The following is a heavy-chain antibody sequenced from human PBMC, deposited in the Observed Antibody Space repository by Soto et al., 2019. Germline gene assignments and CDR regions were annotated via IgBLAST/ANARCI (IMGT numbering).Heavy chain of an antibody. J-gene: IGHJ1*01. CDR2: TSSEGNK. D-gene: IGHD3-22*01. V-gene: IGHV3-30-3*01. CDR1: GSPLKPLV. CDR3: AREDESSGYAGTFQH. Sequence: QVQLVESGGDVVQPGRSLRLSCAVSGSPLKPLVSHGAPQAPGKGLEWVAITSSEGNKQYADSVKDRFTISRDNSNNKVNLEMNSLRSEDTALYYCAREDESSGYAGTFQHWGQGTLVTVSP.